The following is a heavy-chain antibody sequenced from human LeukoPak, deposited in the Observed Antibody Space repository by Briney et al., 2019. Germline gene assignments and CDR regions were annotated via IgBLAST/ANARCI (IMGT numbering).Heavy chain of an antibody. D-gene: IGHD1-7*01. J-gene: IGHJ4*02. CDR3: TRGSRNWNYDHYFDY. V-gene: IGHV3-30-3*01. CDR2: ISSDGNYK. Sequence: GGSLRLSCAASGFTFSSYAMHWVRQAPGEGLEWVAAISSDGNYKYYADSVQGRFTISRDNSENALYLQTNSLRAEDTAVYYCTRGSRNWNYDHYFDYWGQGTLVTVSS. CDR1: GFTFSSYA.